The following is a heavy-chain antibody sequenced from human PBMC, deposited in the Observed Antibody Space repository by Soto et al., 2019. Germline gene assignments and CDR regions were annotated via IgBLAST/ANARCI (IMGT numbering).Heavy chain of an antibody. Sequence: TLSLTCTVSGNSISRYYWSWVRQPPGKTLEWIGYISATGSTRYNPSLESRVTMSVDTSKNQFSLSLTSVTAADTAVYFCARHPYDATAAPLIGGQGALVTVSS. J-gene: IGHJ4*02. CDR1: GNSISRYY. D-gene: IGHD2-21*02. V-gene: IGHV4-59*01. CDR3: ARHPYDATAAPLI. CDR2: ISATGST.